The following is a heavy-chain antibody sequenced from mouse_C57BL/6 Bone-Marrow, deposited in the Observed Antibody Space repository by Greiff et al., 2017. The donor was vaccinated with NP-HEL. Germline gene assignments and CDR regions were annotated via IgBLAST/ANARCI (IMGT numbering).Heavy chain of an antibody. CDR3: AIPGNYKGWFAY. Sequence: QVQLKQPGAELVKPGASVKVSCKASGYTFTSYWMHWVKQRPGQGLEWIGRIHPSDSDTNYNQKFKGKATLTVDKSSSTAYMQLSSLTSEDSAVYYCAIPGNYKGWFAYWGQGTLVTVSA. J-gene: IGHJ3*01. V-gene: IGHV1-74*01. CDR2: IHPSDSDT. D-gene: IGHD2-1*01. CDR1: GYTFTSYW.